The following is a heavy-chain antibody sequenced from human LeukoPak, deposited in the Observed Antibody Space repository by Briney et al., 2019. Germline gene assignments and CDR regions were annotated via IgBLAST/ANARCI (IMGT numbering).Heavy chain of an antibody. J-gene: IGHJ4*02. D-gene: IGHD2-15*01. CDR3: ASGGVAATDGFDY. CDR1: GYSFTSYW. Sequence: GESLKISCQGSGYSFTSYWIGWVRQMPGKGLEWMGIIYPGASDTRYSPSFQGQVTISADKSISTAYLQWSSLKASDTAMYYCASGGVAATDGFDYWGQGTLVTVSS. CDR2: IYPGASDT. V-gene: IGHV5-51*01.